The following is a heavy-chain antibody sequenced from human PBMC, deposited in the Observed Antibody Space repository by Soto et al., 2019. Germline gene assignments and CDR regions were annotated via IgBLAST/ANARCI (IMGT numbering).Heavy chain of an antibody. V-gene: IGHV3-30*18. D-gene: IGHD1-26*01. CDR2: ISYEGSAK. Sequence: QVQLVESGGGVVQPGRSLRLSCAASGFTFSSYGMHWVRQVPGKGLEWVALISYEGSAKYYADSVKGRFTISRDNSKNTLYLQMDSLRAEDTAIYYCAKDHLWYSGSYLFDSWSQGALVTVSS. J-gene: IGHJ4*02. CDR1: GFTFSSYG. CDR3: AKDHLWYSGSYLFDS.